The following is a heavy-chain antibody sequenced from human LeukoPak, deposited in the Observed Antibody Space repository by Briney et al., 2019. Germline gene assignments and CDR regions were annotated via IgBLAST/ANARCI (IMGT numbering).Heavy chain of an antibody. Sequence: ASVKVSCKASGYSFTIYGISWVRQAPGQGLEWMGWISAYNGNTNYAQKLQGRVTMTTDTSTSTAYMELRSLRSDDTAVYYCARSENYDILTGYEKVMDYWGQGTLVTVSS. V-gene: IGHV1-18*01. CDR1: GYSFTIYG. CDR2: ISAYNGNT. D-gene: IGHD3-9*01. CDR3: ARSENYDILTGYEKVMDY. J-gene: IGHJ4*02.